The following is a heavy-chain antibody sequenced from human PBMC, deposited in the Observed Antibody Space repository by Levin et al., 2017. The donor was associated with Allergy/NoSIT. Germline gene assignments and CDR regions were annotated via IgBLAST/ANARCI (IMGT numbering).Heavy chain of an antibody. J-gene: IGHJ5*02. CDR2: INHSGST. CDR1: GGSFSGYY. CDR3: ARLSRTVRSPFDP. D-gene: IGHD5/OR15-5a*01. V-gene: IGHV4-34*01. Sequence: MTSETLSLTCAVYGGSFSGYYWSWIRQPPGKGLEWIGEINHSGSTNYNPSLKSRVTISVDTSKNQFSLKLSSVTAADTAVYYCARLSRTVRSPFDPWGQGTLVTVSS.